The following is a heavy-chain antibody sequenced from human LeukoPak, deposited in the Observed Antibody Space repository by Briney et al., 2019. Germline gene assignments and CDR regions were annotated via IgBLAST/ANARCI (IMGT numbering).Heavy chain of an antibody. CDR2: ISHSGTT. D-gene: IGHD3-10*01. CDR1: GGSIDITNY. J-gene: IGHJ4*02. Sequence: SETLSLTCGVSGGSIDITNYWSWVRQAPGKGLEWIGEISHSGTTNYNPSLRSRVTMFLDRANNQFSLSLTSVTAADTAMYYCAFGDYHDYWGQGTLVTVSS. V-gene: IGHV4-4*02. CDR3: AFGDYHDY.